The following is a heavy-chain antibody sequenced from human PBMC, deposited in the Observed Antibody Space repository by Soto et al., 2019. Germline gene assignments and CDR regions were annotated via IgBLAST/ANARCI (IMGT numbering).Heavy chain of an antibody. D-gene: IGHD2-15*01. CDR1: GGSVYSNGHY. V-gene: IGHV4-39*01. Sequence: SETLSLTCIVSGGSVYSNGHYWGWIRQPPGKGLEWIGSIDNNGVTNYNSSLTSRVTISRDTSKNQFSLRLTSVTAADTAVYYCGKILVGATGHTDADSWGPGTLVTVSS. J-gene: IGHJ4*02. CDR2: IDNNGVT. CDR3: GKILVGATGHTDADS.